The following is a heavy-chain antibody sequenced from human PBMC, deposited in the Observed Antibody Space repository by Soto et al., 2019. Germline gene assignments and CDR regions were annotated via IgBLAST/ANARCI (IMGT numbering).Heavy chain of an antibody. J-gene: IGHJ4*02. CDR3: ARDLLTNGQGMFDY. D-gene: IGHD1-1*01. CDR2: INAGNGNT. CDR1: GYTFTSYA. V-gene: IGHV1-3*01. Sequence: QVQLVQSGAEVKKPGASVKVSCKASGYTFTSYAMHWVRQAPGQRLEWMGWINAGNGNTKYLHKFQGRVTITRDTSASTAYMELNSLRSEGTAVYYCARDLLTNGQGMFDYWGQGTLVTVSS.